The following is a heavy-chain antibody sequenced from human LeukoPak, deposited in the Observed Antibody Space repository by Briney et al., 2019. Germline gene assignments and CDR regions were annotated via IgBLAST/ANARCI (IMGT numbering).Heavy chain of an antibody. V-gene: IGHV4-38-2*02. J-gene: IGHJ6*03. Sequence: SETLSLTCTVSGYFISGVYYWGWIRQPPGKGLEWIVSMYHSGSTNYNPSLTSRVTISVDTSKNQFSLELSSVTAADTAVYYCARGEGERLNYYYYRDVWGKGTMVTIFS. CDR2: MYHSGST. CDR1: GYFISGVYY. D-gene: IGHD2-21*01. CDR3: ARGEGERLNYYYYRDV.